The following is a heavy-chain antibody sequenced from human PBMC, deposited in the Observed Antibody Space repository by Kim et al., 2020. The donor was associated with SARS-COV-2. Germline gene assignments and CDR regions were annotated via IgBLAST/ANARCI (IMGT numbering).Heavy chain of an antibody. CDR3: ARRAYTSGWWYFDY. D-gene: IGHD6-19*01. Sequence: ADSVKGLFTISRDNAKNTLYLQMNSLRAEDTAVYYCARRAYTSGWWYFDYWGQGTLVTVSS. J-gene: IGHJ4*02. V-gene: IGHV3-74*01.